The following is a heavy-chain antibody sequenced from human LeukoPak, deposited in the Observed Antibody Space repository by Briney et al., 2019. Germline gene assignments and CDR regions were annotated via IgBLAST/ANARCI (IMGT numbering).Heavy chain of an antibody. CDR2: ISWNSGSM. Sequence: GGSLRLSCVASGFTFDKYAMHWVRQVPGKGPEWVSTISWNSGSMNYADSVKGRFTISRDNAKNSMYLQMNSLRAEDTAVYYCARDRIKSGSYYFDYWGQGTLVTVSS. D-gene: IGHD1-26*01. CDR3: ARDRIKSGSYYFDY. V-gene: IGHV3-9*01. CDR1: GFTFDKYA. J-gene: IGHJ4*02.